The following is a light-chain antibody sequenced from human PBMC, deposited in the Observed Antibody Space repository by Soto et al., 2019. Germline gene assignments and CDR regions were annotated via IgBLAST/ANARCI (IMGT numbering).Light chain of an antibody. V-gene: IGKV1-39*01. J-gene: IGKJ1*01. Sequence: DIQMTQSPSSLSASVGDRVTITCRARETIRMYLNWYQQRPGKAPNLLIYGASRLHSGVPSRFSGSGSGADFTLTISSLQPEDFATYFCQQSYTSPPTFGQGTKVEV. CDR2: GAS. CDR3: QQSYTSPPT. CDR1: ETIRMY.